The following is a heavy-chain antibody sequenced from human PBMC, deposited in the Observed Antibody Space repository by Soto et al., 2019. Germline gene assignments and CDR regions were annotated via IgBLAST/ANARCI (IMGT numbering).Heavy chain of an antibody. J-gene: IGHJ4*02. CDR3: ARDHNVLRFLEWLSPYFDY. Sequence: GGSLRLSCAASGGHFSSYWMSWVRQAPGKGLEWVANIKQDGSEKYYVDSVKGRFTISRDNAKNSLYLQMNSLRAEDTAVYYCARDHNVLRFLEWLSPYFDYWGQGTLVTVSS. CDR2: IKQDGSEK. CDR1: GGHFSSYW. V-gene: IGHV3-7*05. D-gene: IGHD3-3*01.